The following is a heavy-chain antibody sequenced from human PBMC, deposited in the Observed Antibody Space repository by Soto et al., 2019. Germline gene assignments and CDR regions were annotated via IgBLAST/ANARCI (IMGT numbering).Heavy chain of an antibody. D-gene: IGHD3-10*01. CDR1: GGSISSGDYY. Sequence: QVQLQESGPGLVKPSQTLSLTCTVSGGSISSGDYYWSWIRQPPGKGLEWIGYIYYSGSTYYNPSLKSRVTISVDTSKNQCSLKLSSVTAADTAVYYCARERRTMVRGVPRGMDVWGQGTTVTVSS. CDR2: IYYSGST. J-gene: IGHJ6*02. CDR3: ARERRTMVRGVPRGMDV. V-gene: IGHV4-30-4*01.